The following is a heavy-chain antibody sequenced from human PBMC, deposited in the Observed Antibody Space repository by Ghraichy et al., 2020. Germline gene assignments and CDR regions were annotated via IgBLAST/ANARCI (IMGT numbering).Heavy chain of an antibody. V-gene: IGHV3-48*02. Sequence: GGSLRLSCAASGFTFSSYRMNWVRQAPGKGLEWISYIWGNSDTKTYADSVMGRFTISRDNAKNSLYLQIHRLKDEDTAGYHCVRDRDYAFDMWGQGTMVIVSS. CDR3: VRDRDYAFDM. J-gene: IGHJ3*02. CDR1: GFTFSSYR. CDR2: IWGNSDTK. D-gene: IGHD3/OR15-3a*01.